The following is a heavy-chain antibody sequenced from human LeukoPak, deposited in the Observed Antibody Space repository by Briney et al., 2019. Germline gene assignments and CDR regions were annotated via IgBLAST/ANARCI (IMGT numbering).Heavy chain of an antibody. Sequence: KPSETLSLTCSVSGGSISSSSYYWGWIRQPPGKKLEWIGNIYYSGSTYYNPSLKSRVTISVDKSKNQFSLKLSSVTAADTAVYYCARLFPDDYYDSSGYYYGPYSSFAQNDYWGQGTLVTVSS. D-gene: IGHD3-22*01. CDR1: GGSISSSSYY. CDR2: IYYSGST. J-gene: IGHJ4*02. CDR3: ARLFPDDYYDSSGYYYGPYSSFAQNDY. V-gene: IGHV4-39*01.